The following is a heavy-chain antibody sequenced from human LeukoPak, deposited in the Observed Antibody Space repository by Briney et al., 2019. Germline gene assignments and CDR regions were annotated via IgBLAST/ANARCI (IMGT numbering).Heavy chain of an antibody. CDR3: AKGAASRGYTYVAN. D-gene: IGHD5-18*01. J-gene: IGHJ4*02. CDR2: VSGSGGST. V-gene: IGHV3-23*01. CDR1: AFTFRPYA. Sequence: PGGSLRLSCAASAFTFRPYAMIWVRQAPGKGLEWVSTVSGSGGSTYYADSVKGRFTISRDNSNNTLYPEMNSLRAEDTAVYYCAKGAASRGYTYVANWGQGTLVTVSS.